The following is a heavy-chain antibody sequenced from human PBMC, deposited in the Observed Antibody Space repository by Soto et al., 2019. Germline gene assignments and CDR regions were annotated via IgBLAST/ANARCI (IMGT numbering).Heavy chain of an antibody. CDR2: INPNSGGT. D-gene: IGHD6-6*01. CDR1: GYTFTGYY. CDR3: ARGAGSSSHDNWFDP. J-gene: IGHJ5*02. V-gene: IGHV1-2*04. Sequence: GASVKVSCKASGYTFTGYYMHWVRQAPGQGLEWMGWINPNSGGTNYAQKFQGWVTMTRDTSISTAYMELSRLRSDDTAVYYCARGAGSSSHDNWFDPWGQGTLVTVSS.